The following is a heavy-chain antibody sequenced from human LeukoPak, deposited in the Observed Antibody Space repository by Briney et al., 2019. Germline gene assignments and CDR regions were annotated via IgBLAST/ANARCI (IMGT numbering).Heavy chain of an antibody. CDR1: GGSISNYY. CDR2: ISASGNT. D-gene: IGHD2-21*02. CDR3: ARQGVATAIDY. J-gene: IGHJ4*02. Sequence: SETLSLTCTVSGGSISNYYWSWIRQPAGKGLEWIGRISASGNTNYNPSLKSRVTTSVDTSMNLFALKLSSVTAADTAVYYCARQGVATAIDYWGQGTLVTVS. V-gene: IGHV4-4*07.